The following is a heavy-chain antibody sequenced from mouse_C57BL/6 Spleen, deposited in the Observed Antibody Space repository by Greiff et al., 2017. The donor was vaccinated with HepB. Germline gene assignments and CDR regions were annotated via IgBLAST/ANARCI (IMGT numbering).Heavy chain of an antibody. CDR3: ARNYYGSSYETYYFDY. J-gene: IGHJ2*01. V-gene: IGHV1-53*01. Sequence: QVQLQQSGTELVKPGASVKLSCKASGYTFTSYWMHWVKQRPGQGLEWIGNINPSNGGTNYNEKFKSKATLTVDKSSSTAYMQLSSLTSEDSAVYYCARNYYGSSYETYYFDYWGQGTTLTVSS. CDR2: INPSNGGT. D-gene: IGHD1-1*01. CDR1: GYTFTSYW.